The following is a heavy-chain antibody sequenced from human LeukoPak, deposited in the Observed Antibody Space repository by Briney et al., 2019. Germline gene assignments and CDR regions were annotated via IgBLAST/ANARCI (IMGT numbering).Heavy chain of an antibody. CDR2: IYHSGST. V-gene: IGHV4-38-2*02. CDR3: ARAWVRGVIS. CDR1: GYSISSGYY. J-gene: IGHJ4*02. Sequence: SETLSLTCTVSGYSISSGYYWGWIRQPPGKGLEWIGSIYHSGSTYYNPSLKSRVTISVDKSKNQFSLKLSSVTAADTAVYYCARAWVRGVISWGQGTLVTVSS. D-gene: IGHD3-10*01.